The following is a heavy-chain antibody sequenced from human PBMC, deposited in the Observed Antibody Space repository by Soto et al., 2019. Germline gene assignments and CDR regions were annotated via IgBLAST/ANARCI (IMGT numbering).Heavy chain of an antibody. D-gene: IGHD2-15*01. V-gene: IGHV3-48*01. J-gene: IGHJ4*02. CDR2: ISSSSSTM. CDR3: ARPKYCSGGSCYSDY. CDR1: GFTFGSYS. Sequence: EVQLVESGGGLVQPGGSLRLSCAASGFTFGSYSMNWVRQAPGEGLEWVSYISSSSSTMYYADSVRGRFTISRDNAKNSLYLQMNSLRAEDTAVYYCARPKYCSGGSCYSDYWGQGTLVTVSS.